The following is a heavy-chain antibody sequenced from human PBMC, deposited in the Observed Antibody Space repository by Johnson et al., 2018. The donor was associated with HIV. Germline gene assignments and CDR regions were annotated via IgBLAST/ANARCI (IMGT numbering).Heavy chain of an antibody. CDR1: GFTFSDYY. J-gene: IGHJ3*02. D-gene: IGHD3-10*01. V-gene: IGHV3-11*01. Sequence: QVQLVESGGGLVKPGGSLRLSCAASGFTFSDYYMSWIRQAPGKGLEWVSYISSSGSTIYYADSVTGRFTISRDNAKNSLYLQMNSLRAEDTALYYCARDSRIGTMVLLSDAFDIWGPGTVVTVSS. CDR3: ARDSRIGTMVLLSDAFDI. CDR2: ISSSGSTI.